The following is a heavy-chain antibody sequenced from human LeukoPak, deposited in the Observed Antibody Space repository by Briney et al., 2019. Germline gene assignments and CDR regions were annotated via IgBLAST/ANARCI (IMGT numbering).Heavy chain of an antibody. CDR2: INWNSGSI. D-gene: IGHD3-10*01. J-gene: IGHJ4*02. CDR1: GFTFDDYA. V-gene: IGHV3-9*01. CDR3: AKDITVRGVIPYYFDY. Sequence: PGGSLRLSCAASGFTFDDYAMRWVRHVPGKGLEWVSGINWNSGSIDYADSVKGRFTISRDNAKNSLYLQMNSLRAEDTALYYCAKDITVRGVIPYYFDYWGQGTLVTVSS.